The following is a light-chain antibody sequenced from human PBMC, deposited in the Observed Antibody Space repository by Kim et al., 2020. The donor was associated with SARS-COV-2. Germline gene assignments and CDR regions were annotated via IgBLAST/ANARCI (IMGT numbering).Light chain of an antibody. CDR3: QQYDRPPWT. V-gene: IGKV3-20*01. CDR2: GAS. Sequence: SPGESATLSCRASQSVSSSYIAWYQQKPGQAPRLLIYGASSGATGIPDRFRGSGSGTDFTLTISRLEPEDFAVYYCQQYDRPPWTFGLGTKVEIK. CDR1: QSVSSSY. J-gene: IGKJ1*01.